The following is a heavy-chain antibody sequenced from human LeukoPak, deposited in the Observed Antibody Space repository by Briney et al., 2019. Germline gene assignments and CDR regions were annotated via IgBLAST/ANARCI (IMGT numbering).Heavy chain of an antibody. D-gene: IGHD5-18*01. Sequence: SKTLSLTCAVYGGSFCGYYWRCIPHPPGKGLEWVGEINHSGSTNYNPSLTSRVTISVDTSKNQFSLKLSSVTATDTAVYYCARPSGYSYGYFFYWGQGTLVTVSS. CDR2: INHSGST. CDR1: GGSFCGYY. CDR3: ARPSGYSYGYFFY. V-gene: IGHV4-34*01. J-gene: IGHJ4*02.